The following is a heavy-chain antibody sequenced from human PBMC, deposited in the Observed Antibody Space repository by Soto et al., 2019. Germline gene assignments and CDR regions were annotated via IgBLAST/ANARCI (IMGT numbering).Heavy chain of an antibody. V-gene: IGHV3-23*01. CDR3: AKDPSSAWLKVYFDY. CDR2: ISATGVST. D-gene: IGHD6-19*01. Sequence: GGSLRLSCAASGFTFSNSAMTWVRQAPGKGLEWVSAISATGVSTYYADSVKGRFTISRDNSKNRLYLQMNSLRAEDTAVYYCAKDPSSAWLKVYFDYWGQGTLVTVSS. J-gene: IGHJ4*02. CDR1: GFTFSNSA.